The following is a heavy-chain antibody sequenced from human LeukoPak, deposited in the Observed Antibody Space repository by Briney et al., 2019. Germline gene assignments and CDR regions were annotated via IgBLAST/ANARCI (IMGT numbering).Heavy chain of an antibody. CDR1: GGTFSSYA. Sequence: SVKVSCKASGGTFSSYAISWVRQAPGQGLEWMGGIIPIFGTANYAQKFQGRVTITADKSTSTAYMELSSLRSEDTAVYYCARAGWLQYYYFDYWGQGTLVTVSS. D-gene: IGHD5-24*01. J-gene: IGHJ4*02. CDR3: ARAGWLQYYYFDY. V-gene: IGHV1-69*06. CDR2: IIPIFGTA.